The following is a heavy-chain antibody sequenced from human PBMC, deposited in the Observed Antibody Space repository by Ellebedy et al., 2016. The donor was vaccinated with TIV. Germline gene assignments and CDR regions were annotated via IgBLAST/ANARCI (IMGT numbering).Heavy chain of an antibody. Sequence: GESLKISCAASGFTFNSYAMHWVRQAPGKGLEWVAVISYDGSSKYYADSVKGRFTTSRDNSMTTLYLQMNSLRAEDTSVYYCARDLDKSSGWYGGAGYWGQGTLVTVSS. CDR2: ISYDGSSK. V-gene: IGHV3-30-3*01. J-gene: IGHJ4*02. D-gene: IGHD6-19*01. CDR3: ARDLDKSSGWYGGAGY. CDR1: GFTFNSYA.